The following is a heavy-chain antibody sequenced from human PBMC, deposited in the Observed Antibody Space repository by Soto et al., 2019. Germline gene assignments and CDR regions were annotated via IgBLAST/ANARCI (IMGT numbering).Heavy chain of an antibody. J-gene: IGHJ1*01. V-gene: IGHV3-21*01. D-gene: IGHD6-6*01. CDR2: ISSISTYR. Sequence: EVQVVESGGGLVQPGGSLRLSCAASGFTFGSYAMSWVRQAPGKGLEWVSSISSISTYRYYADSVKGRFTISRDNAKNSLFLQMGSLRAEDTAVYYCASDRERYLSKTAPVVFGSWGQGTLVTVSS. CDR1: GFTFGSYA. CDR3: ASDRERYLSKTAPVVFGS.